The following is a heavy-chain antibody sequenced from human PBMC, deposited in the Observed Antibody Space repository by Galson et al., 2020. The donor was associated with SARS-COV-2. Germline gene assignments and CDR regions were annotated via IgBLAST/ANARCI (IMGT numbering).Heavy chain of an antibody. CDR2: ISYDGSNK. CDR1: GFTFSSYG. D-gene: IGHD3-10*01. Sequence: GESLKISCAASGFTFSSYGMHWVRQAPGKGLEWEAVISYDGSNKYYADSVKGRFTISRDNSKNTLYLQMNSLRAEDTAVYYCVPEYYYGSGSYFYYWGQGTLVTVSS. J-gene: IGHJ4*02. V-gene: IGHV3-30*03. CDR3: VPEYYYGSGSYFYY.